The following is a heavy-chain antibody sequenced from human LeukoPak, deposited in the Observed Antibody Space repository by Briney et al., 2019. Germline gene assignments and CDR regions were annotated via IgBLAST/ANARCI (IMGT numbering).Heavy chain of an antibody. D-gene: IGHD4-17*01. V-gene: IGHV4-30-4*07. CDR1: GGSISSGGYS. J-gene: IGHJ5*02. Sequence: RPSETLSLTCAVSGGSISSGGYSWSWIRQPPGKGLEWIGYIYYSGSTYYNPSLKSRVTISVDTSKNQFSLKLSSVTAADTAVYYCARTLPRTAYGDSFPTGGFDPWGQGTLVTVSS. CDR3: ARTLPRTAYGDSFPTGGFDP. CDR2: IYYSGST.